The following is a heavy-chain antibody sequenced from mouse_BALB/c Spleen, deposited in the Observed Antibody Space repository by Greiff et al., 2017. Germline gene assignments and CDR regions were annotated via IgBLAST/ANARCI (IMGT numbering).Heavy chain of an antibody. J-gene: IGHJ2*01. CDR3: TRCYRYDFDY. D-gene: IGHD2-14*01. Sequence: EVKLMESGGGLVQPGGSMKLSCVASGFTFSNYWMNWVRQSPEKGLEWVAEIRLKSNNYATHYAESVKGRFTISRDDSKSSVYLQMNNLRAEDTGIYYCTRCYRYDFDYWGQGTTLTVSS. V-gene: IGHV6-6*02. CDR1: GFTFSNYW. CDR2: IRLKSNNYAT.